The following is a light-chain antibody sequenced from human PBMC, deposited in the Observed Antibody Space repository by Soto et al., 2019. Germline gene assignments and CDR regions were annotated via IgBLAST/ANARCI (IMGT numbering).Light chain of an antibody. CDR2: GAS. J-gene: IGKJ4*01. CDR3: QQHINWPLT. Sequence: EIVVTQSPATLSVSPGERATLSCRASQSVXSDLDWDEDKPGQSPRVLXYGASTRATGIPARFSGSGSGTDFTLTISSLEPEDFALYYCQQHINWPLTFGGGTKVDIK. V-gene: IGKV3-15*01. CDR1: QSVXSD.